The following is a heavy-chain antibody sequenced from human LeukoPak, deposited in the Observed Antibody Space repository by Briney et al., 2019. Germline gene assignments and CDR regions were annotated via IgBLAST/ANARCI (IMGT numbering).Heavy chain of an antibody. V-gene: IGHV3-66*01. D-gene: IGHD6-6*01. CDR2: IYRDGST. CDR1: GFSVSNNY. CDR3: ANPPVGKEAARPSY. J-gene: IGHJ4*02. Sequence: GGSLRLSCVPSGFSVSNNYMSWVRQAPGKGLEWVSIIYRDGSTYYADSMKGRFTISRDNSKNTLYLQMNSLRAEDTAVYYCANPPVGKEAARPSYWGQGTLVTVSS.